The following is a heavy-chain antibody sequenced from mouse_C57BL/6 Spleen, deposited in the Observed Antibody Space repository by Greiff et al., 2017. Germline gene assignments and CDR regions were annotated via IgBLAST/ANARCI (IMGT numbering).Heavy chain of an antibody. CDR1: GFTFSDAW. Sequence: DVMLVESGGGLVQPGGSMKLSCAASGFTFSDAWMDWVRQSPEKGLEWVAEIRKKANNHATYYAESVKGRLTISRDDSKSSVYLQMSSLRAEDTGIYYGTRGYSKYFDVWGTGTTVTVSS. V-gene: IGHV6-6*01. J-gene: IGHJ1*03. CDR3: TRGYSKYFDV. D-gene: IGHD2-5*01. CDR2: IRKKANNHAT.